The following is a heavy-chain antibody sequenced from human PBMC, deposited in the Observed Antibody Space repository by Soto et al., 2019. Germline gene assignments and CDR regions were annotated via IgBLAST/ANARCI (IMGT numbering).Heavy chain of an antibody. CDR1: GFTFSSYA. D-gene: IGHD2-21*01. V-gene: IGHV3-30-3*01. CDR2: ISYDGSNK. CDR3: ARGDRVVVESVVDY. Sequence: QVPLVESGGGVVQPGRSLRLSCAASGFTFSSYAMHWVRQAPGKGLEWVAVISYDGSNKYYADSVKGRFTISRDNSKNTLYLQMNSLRAEDTAVYYCARGDRVVVESVVDYWGQGTLVTVSS. J-gene: IGHJ4*02.